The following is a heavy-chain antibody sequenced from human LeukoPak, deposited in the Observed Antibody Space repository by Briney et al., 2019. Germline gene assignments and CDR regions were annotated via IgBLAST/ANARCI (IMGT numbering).Heavy chain of an antibody. CDR1: GGSISSYY. D-gene: IGHD5-24*01. V-gene: IGHV4-4*09. CDR2: IHTSGST. J-gene: IGHJ4*02. Sequence: PSETLSLTCTASGGSISSYYWSWIRQPPGKGLEWIGYIHTSGSTNYNPSLKSRVTISVDTSKNQFSLKLSSVTAADTAVYYCARHLKDGYNFGVDYWGQGTLVTVSS. CDR3: ARHLKDGYNFGVDY.